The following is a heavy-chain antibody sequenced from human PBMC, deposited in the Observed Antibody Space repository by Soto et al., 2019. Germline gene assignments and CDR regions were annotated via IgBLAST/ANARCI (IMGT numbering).Heavy chain of an antibody. CDR2: ISYDGTKK. CDR3: VRCRGTGDGSVLGYNWFNP. V-gene: IGHV3-30-3*01. D-gene: IGHD3-16*01. Sequence: QVQVVESGGGVVQPGRSLRLSCAASGFPVSTYSMYWIRQAPGKGLEWVALISYDGTKKDYADSVKGRFTISRDNSKNTLYLQMNSLRTDNTAVYYCVRCRGTGDGSVLGYNWFNPWGQGTLVTVSS. J-gene: IGHJ5*02. CDR1: GFPVSTYS.